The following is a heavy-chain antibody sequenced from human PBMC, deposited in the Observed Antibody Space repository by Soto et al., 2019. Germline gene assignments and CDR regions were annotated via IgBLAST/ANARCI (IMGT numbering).Heavy chain of an antibody. CDR3: ARGWSGYYTGPFDY. CDR1: GSTFSSYA. V-gene: IGHV1-69*01. Sequence: QVQLVQSGAEVKKPGSSVKVSCKASGSTFSSYAISWVRQAPGQGLEWMGGIIPIFGTANYAQKFQVRVTNTADESTSTAYIELGSLRSEDTAVYYCARGWSGYYTGPFDYWGQGTLVTVSS. CDR2: IIPIFGTA. J-gene: IGHJ4*02. D-gene: IGHD3-3*01.